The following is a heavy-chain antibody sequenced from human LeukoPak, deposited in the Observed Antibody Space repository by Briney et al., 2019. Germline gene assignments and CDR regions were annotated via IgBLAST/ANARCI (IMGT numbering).Heavy chain of an antibody. CDR2: INSSGSTI. D-gene: IGHD6-13*01. Sequence: GGSLRLSCAASGFIFSSYGMHWVRQAPGKGLEWVSYINSSGSTIYYADSVKGRFTISRDNAKNSLYLQMNSLRAEDTAVYYCARVGGIATYAFDIWGQGTMDTVSS. J-gene: IGHJ3*02. CDR1: GFIFSSYG. CDR3: ARVGGIATYAFDI. V-gene: IGHV3-48*04.